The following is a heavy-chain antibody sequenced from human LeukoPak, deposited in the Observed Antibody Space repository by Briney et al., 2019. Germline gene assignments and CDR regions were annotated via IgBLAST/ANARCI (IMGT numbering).Heavy chain of an antibody. D-gene: IGHD3-16*01. Sequence: SETLSLTCAVYGGSFSGYYWSWIRQPPGKGLEWIGEINHSGSTNYNPSLKSRVNISVDTSKNQFSLKLSSVTAADTAVYYCARRRRGERPYDYWGQGTLVTVSS. CDR3: ARRRRGERPYDY. CDR2: INHSGST. J-gene: IGHJ4*02. CDR1: GGSFSGYY. V-gene: IGHV4-34*01.